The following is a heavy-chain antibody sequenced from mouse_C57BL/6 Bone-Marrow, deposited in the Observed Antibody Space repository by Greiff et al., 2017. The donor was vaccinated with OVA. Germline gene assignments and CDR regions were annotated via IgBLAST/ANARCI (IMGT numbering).Heavy chain of an antibody. CDR1: GYTFTSYG. Sequence: QVQLQQSGAELARPGASVKLSCKASGYTFTSYGISWVKQRTGQGLEWIGEIYPRSGNTYYNEKFKGKATLTADKSSSTAYMELLSLTSEDSAVYFGARGGPIYYGSSAWFAYWGQGTLVTVSA. J-gene: IGHJ3*01. CDR3: ARGGPIYYGSSAWFAY. D-gene: IGHD1-1*01. CDR2: IYPRSGNT. V-gene: IGHV1-81*01.